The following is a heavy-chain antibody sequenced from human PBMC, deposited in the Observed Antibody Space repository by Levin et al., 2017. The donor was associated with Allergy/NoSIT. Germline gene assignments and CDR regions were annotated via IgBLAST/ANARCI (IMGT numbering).Heavy chain of an antibody. V-gene: IGHV4-59*01. J-gene: IGHJ4*02. CDR1: GDSISSYY. D-gene: IGHD1-26*01. CDR2: IYYSGST. CDR3: ARRPRVGSFFDY. Sequence: GSLRLSCTVSGDSISSYYWSWVRQSPGKGLEWLGYIYYSGSTNYNPSLKSRVTMSVETSKKQFSLKLSSVTAAATGVYYCARRPRVGSFFDYWGQGTLVTVSS.